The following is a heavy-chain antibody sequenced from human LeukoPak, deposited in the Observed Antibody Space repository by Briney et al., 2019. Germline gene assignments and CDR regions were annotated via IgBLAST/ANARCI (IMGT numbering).Heavy chain of an antibody. J-gene: IGHJ4*02. Sequence: ASVKVSCKASGYTFTGYYMHWVRQAPGQGLEWMGWINPNSGGTNYAQKFQGRVTMPRDTSISTAYMELSRLRSDDTAVYYCARPSRSSWSAFDYWGQGTLVTVSS. CDR3: ARPSRSSWSAFDY. D-gene: IGHD6-13*01. CDR2: INPNSGGT. CDR1: GYTFTGYY. V-gene: IGHV1-2*02.